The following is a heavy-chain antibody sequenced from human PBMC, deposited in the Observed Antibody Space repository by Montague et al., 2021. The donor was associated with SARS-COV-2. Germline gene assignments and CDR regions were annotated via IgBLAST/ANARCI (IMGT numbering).Heavy chain of an antibody. CDR1: GYSISSGDY. J-gene: IGHJ6*02. Sequence: SETLSLTCTVSGYSISSGDYWGWIRQPPGKGLEWIGRIYRNGNTYYNPSLKSRVTISVDTSKNQFSLKLRSVTAADTAVYYCARVSISYDPGDVSYGMDVWGQGTTVTVSS. CDR3: ARVSISYDPGDVSYGMDV. D-gene: IGHD1-1*01. V-gene: IGHV4-38-2*02. CDR2: IYRNGNT.